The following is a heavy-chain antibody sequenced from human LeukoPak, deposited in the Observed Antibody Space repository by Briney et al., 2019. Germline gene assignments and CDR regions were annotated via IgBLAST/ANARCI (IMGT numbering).Heavy chain of an antibody. CDR3: AREDRSTVVRGIVVGPLDY. J-gene: IGHJ4*02. V-gene: IGHV4-59*12. CDR2: IYYSGST. CDR1: GGSISSYY. D-gene: IGHD3-10*01. Sequence: SETLSLTCTVSGGSISSYYWSWIRQPPGKGLEWIGYIYYSGSTNYNPSLKSRVTISVDTSKNQFSLKLKSVTAADTAVYYCAREDRSTVVRGIVVGPLDYWGQGTLVTASS.